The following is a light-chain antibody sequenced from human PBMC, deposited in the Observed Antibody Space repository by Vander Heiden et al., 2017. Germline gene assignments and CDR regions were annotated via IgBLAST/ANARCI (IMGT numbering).Light chain of an antibody. CDR3: QSYDNSRRGWV. Sequence: QSVLTQPPSVSGAPGQRVTISCTGSTSNIGAGYDVHWYKQLTGTAPKLLMYTNRNRPSGVPDRFSGSKSGTSASLAITGLQAEEEADYYCQSYDNSRRGWVFGGGTKLTVL. J-gene: IGLJ3*02. CDR2: TNR. CDR1: TSNIGAGYD. V-gene: IGLV1-40*01.